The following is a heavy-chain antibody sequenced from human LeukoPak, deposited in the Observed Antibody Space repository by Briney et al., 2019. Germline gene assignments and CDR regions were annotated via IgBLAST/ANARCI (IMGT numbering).Heavy chain of an antibody. V-gene: IGHV1-8*01. CDR2: MNPNSGKT. D-gene: IGHD5-12*01. CDR1: GYTLTELS. J-gene: IGHJ4*02. Sequence: ASVKVSCKVSGYTLTELSMHWVRQAPGKGLEWMGWMNPNSGKTGYAQKFQGRVTMTRSTSISTAYMELSSLRSEDTAVYYCARGSTVDTVATPLKYWGQGTLVTVSS. CDR3: ARGSTVDTVATPLKY.